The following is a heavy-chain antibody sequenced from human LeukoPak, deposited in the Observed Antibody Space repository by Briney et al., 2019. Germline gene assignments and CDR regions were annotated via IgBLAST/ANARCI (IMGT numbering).Heavy chain of an antibody. J-gene: IGHJ6*03. CDR1: GGSISSYY. CDR3: ARQSSSPAALYYYYYYMDV. CDR2: IYYSGST. Sequence: SETLSLTCTVSGGSISSYYWSWIRQPPGKGLGWIGYIYYSGSTNYNPSLKSRVTISVDTSKNQFSLKLSSVTAADTAVYYCARQSSSPAALYYYYYYMDVWGKGTTVTVSS. V-gene: IGHV4-59*01. D-gene: IGHD6-6*01.